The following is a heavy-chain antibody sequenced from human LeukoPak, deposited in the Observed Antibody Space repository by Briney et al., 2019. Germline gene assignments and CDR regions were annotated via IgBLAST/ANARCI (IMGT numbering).Heavy chain of an antibody. J-gene: IGHJ4*02. CDR3: ARAVSGRFDY. CDR2: IYYSGST. Sequence: PSETLSLTCTVSGGSKSPYHWGLIRQPAGKGLEWTGYIYYSGSTNYNPSLNSRVTISVDTSKNQFSLRLSSVTAADAAIYYCARAVSGRFDYWGQGTLVTVSS. V-gene: IGHV4-59*08. CDR1: GGSKSPYH. D-gene: IGHD6-19*01.